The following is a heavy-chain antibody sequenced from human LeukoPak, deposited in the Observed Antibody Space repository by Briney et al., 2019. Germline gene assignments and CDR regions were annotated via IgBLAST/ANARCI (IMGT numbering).Heavy chain of an antibody. D-gene: IGHD5-18*01. Sequence: PSETLSLTCTVSGGSISSYYWSWIRQPPGKGLEWIGYIYYSGSTNYNPSLKSRVTISVDTSKNQFSLKLSSVTAADTAVYYCARVGTIQLWAHDYWGQGTLVTVSS. V-gene: IGHV4-59*01. CDR3: ARVGTIQLWAHDY. J-gene: IGHJ4*02. CDR2: IYYSGST. CDR1: GGSISSYY.